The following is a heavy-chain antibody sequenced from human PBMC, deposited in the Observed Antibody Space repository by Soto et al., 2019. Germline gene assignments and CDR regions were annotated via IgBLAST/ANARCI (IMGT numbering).Heavy chain of an antibody. D-gene: IGHD6-19*01. Sequence: GGSLRLSCVASGFPFDPYVMAWVRQAPGKGLEWVAAIRSNTAVTHYADSMRDRFTISRVNSANTIFLQMNSLRVEDSAVYYCAKDGYSSGWYFGYTLYYGMDVWGQGTTVTVSS. CDR2: IRSNTAVT. J-gene: IGHJ6*02. CDR1: GFPFDPYV. CDR3: AKDGYSSGWYFGYTLYYGMDV. V-gene: IGHV3-23*01.